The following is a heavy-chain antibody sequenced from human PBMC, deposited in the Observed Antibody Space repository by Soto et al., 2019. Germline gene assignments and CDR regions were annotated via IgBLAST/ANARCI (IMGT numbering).Heavy chain of an antibody. Sequence: EVQLVESGGGLVKPGGSLRLSCAASGFTFSSYSMNWVRQAPGKGLEWVSSISSSSSYIYYADSLKGRFTITRDNAKNSRYLQMNSLRAEDTAVYYWAREGFDSSGYYRGLDYWGQGTLVTVSS. CDR2: ISSSSSYI. D-gene: IGHD3-22*01. V-gene: IGHV3-21*01. CDR3: AREGFDSSGYYRGLDY. CDR1: GFTFSSYS. J-gene: IGHJ4*02.